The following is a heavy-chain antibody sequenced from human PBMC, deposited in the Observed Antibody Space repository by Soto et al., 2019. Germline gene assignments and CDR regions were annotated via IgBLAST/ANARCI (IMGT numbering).Heavy chain of an antibody. Sequence: QLQLQESGPGLVKPSETLSLTCTVSGGSISTTNYYWGWVRQPPGKGLEWIASIYHSGKTYYNPSLTSRVTISVDTSKNQFSLKLSSVTAADTAIYYCARRTTTIFDWGQGTLVTVSS. D-gene: IGHD4-4*01. CDR1: GGSISTTNYY. V-gene: IGHV4-39*01. J-gene: IGHJ4*02. CDR2: IYHSGKT. CDR3: ARRTTTIFD.